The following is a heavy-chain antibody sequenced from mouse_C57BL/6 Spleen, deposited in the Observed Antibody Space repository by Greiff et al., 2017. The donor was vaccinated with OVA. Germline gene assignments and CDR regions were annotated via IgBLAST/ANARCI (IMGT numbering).Heavy chain of an antibody. J-gene: IGHJ3*01. Sequence: VQLQQPGAELVMPGASVKLSCKASGYTFTSYWMHWVKQRPGPGLAWIGEIDPSDSYTNYNQKFKGKSTLTVDKSSSTAYMQLSSLTSEDSAVYYCARYYGNYEWFAYWGQGTLVTVSA. CDR1: GYTFTSYW. D-gene: IGHD2-1*01. CDR2: IDPSDSYT. CDR3: ARYYGNYEWFAY. V-gene: IGHV1-69*01.